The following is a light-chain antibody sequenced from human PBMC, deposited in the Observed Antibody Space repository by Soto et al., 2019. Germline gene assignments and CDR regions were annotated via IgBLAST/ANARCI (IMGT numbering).Light chain of an antibody. J-gene: IGKJ1*01. Sequence: EIVLTQSPCTLSLSPGERATLSCRASQSVSSSYLAWYQQKPGQAPRLLIYGASTRATGVPARFGGNGSGTEFTLTISSLQSEDFAVYYCQQYGSSTFGQGTKVDIK. CDR2: GAS. V-gene: IGKV3-20*01. CDR1: QSVSSSY. CDR3: QQYGSST.